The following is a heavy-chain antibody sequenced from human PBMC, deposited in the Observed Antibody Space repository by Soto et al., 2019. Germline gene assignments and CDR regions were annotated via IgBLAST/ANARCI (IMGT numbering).Heavy chain of an antibody. CDR2: IYSGGST. CDR1: GFTVSSNY. D-gene: IGHD2-21*02. Sequence: GGSLRLSCAASGFTVSSNYMSWVRQAPGKGLEWVSVIYSGGSTYYADSVKGRFTISRDNSKNTLYLQMNSLRAEDTAVYYCARMGRDAGEAFDIWGQGTMVTVSS. J-gene: IGHJ3*02. CDR3: ARMGRDAGEAFDI. V-gene: IGHV3-66*01.